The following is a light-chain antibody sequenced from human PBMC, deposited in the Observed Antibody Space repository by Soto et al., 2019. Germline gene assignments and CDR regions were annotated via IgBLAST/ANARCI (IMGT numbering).Light chain of an antibody. J-gene: IGLJ2*01. CDR3: SSYTRGRLVV. Sequence: QSVLGLPASGCGSPGHSITISCSGTSSDGGGYNYVSWYQLHPGKAPRFLIFEVSKRPSGVSDRFSGSKSGNTASLTVSGLRAEDEADYYCSSYTRGRLVVFGGGTKVTVL. V-gene: IGLV2-14*01. CDR1: SSDGGGYNY. CDR2: EVS.